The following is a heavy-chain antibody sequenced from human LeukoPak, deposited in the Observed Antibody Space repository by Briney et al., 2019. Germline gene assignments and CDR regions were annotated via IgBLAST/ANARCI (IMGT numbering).Heavy chain of an antibody. V-gene: IGHV3-48*03. J-gene: IGHJ4*02. CDR2: ISSSGMTK. Sequence: GGSLRLSCAASGFPFSSYEMNWVRQAPGKGPEWVSYISSSGMTKYYAVYVKGRFTMSRDNAKNSLYLQLNRLRAEDTAVYYCARDGRSRGLSHVNFDYWGQGILVTVSS. CDR1: GFPFSSYE. D-gene: IGHD3-16*02. CDR3: ARDGRSRGLSHVNFDY.